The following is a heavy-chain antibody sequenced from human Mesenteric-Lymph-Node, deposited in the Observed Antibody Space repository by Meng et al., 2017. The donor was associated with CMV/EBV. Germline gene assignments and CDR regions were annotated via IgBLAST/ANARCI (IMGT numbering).Heavy chain of an antibody. V-gene: IGHV3-21*01. Sequence: SCAASGFTFSSYSMNWVRQAPGKGLEWVSSISSSSSYIYYADSGKGRFTISRDNAKNSLYLQMNSLRAEDTAVYYCARGGQRGDGRDGGGKGKKGTVSS. CDR1: GFTFSSYS. J-gene: IGHJ6*04. D-gene: IGHD3-16*01. CDR3: ARGGQRGDGRDG. CDR2: ISSSSSYI.